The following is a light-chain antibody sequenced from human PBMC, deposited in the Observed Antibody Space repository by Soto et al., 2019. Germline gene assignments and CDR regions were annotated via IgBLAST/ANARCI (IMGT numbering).Light chain of an antibody. Sequence: EIVVTQSPATLSVSPGERATLSCRASQSVSSNLAWYQQKPGQAPRLLIYGASTGATAIPARFSGSGSGTEFTLTIISLQSEDLAVYHCQQYNNWPGWTFGQGTKVDIK. CDR3: QQYNNWPGWT. CDR1: QSVSSN. J-gene: IGKJ1*01. CDR2: GAS. V-gene: IGKV3-15*01.